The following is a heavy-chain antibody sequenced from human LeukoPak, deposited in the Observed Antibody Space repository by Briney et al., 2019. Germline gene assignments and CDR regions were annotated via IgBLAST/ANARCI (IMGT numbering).Heavy chain of an antibody. Sequence: GGSLRLSCAASGFPLSSYSINWVRQAPGKGLEWVSYVSSSGSAIYYVDSVKGRFTVSRDNAKNSLFLQMNSPRAEDTAVYYCVRVKGSYFDYWGQGALVTVSS. CDR1: GFPLSSYS. CDR2: VSSSGSAI. CDR3: VRVKGSYFDY. V-gene: IGHV3-48*01. D-gene: IGHD2-15*01. J-gene: IGHJ4*02.